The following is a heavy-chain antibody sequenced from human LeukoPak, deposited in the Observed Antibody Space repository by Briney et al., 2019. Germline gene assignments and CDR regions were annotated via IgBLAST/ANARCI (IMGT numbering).Heavy chain of an antibody. Sequence: RASVKVSCKASGYTFTGYYMHWVRQAPGQGLEWMGWINPNSGGTNYAQKFQGRITMTRDTSISTAYMELSRLRSDDTAVYYCARDLYRMGAAAGPNWFDPGAREPWSPSPQ. V-gene: IGHV1-2*02. J-gene: IGHJ5*02. CDR2: INPNSGGT. D-gene: IGHD6-13*01. CDR3: ARDLYRMGAAAGPNWFDP. CDR1: GYTFTGYY.